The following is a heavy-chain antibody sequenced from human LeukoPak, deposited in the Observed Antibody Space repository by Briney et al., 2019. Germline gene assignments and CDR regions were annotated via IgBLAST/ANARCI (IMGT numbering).Heavy chain of an antibody. CDR2: LTSDGRT. V-gene: IGHV3-23*01. Sequence: GGSLRLSCAASGFTFGTSAMNWVRQAPGKGLEWVSLLTSDGRTFYAASVKCRFTISRDNSKNTLFLQMNSLRAEDTALYYCAKMYYYDSSGYDAFDIWGQGTMVTVSS. D-gene: IGHD3-22*01. J-gene: IGHJ3*02. CDR1: GFTFGTSA. CDR3: AKMYYYDSSGYDAFDI.